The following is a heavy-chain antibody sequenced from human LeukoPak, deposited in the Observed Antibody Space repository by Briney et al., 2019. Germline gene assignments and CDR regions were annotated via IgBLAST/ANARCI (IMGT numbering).Heavy chain of an antibody. D-gene: IGHD5-12*01. V-gene: IGHV4-34*01. J-gene: IGHJ6*02. CDR1: GGSFSGYY. CDR2: INHSGST. Sequence: SETLSLTCAVYGGSFSGYYWSWIRQPPGKGLEWIGEINHSGSTNYNPSLKSRVTISVDTSKNQFSLKLSSVTAADTAVYYCARLVAQYYYYYGMGVWGQGTTVTVSS. CDR3: ARLVAQYYYYYGMGV.